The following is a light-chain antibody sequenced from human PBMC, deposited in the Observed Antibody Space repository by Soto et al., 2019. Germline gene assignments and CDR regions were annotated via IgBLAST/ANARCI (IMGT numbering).Light chain of an antibody. CDR3: QQYGDWPLT. CDR2: ATS. Sequence: EIVVTQSPATLSVSPGERATLSCRASQSVGNNFAWYQQKPGQAPRLLIFATSTRATGVPARFSGSGSGTEFTLTISSLQSEDFAVLYCQQYGDWPLTFGGGAKVEIE. CDR1: QSVGNN. V-gene: IGKV3-15*01. J-gene: IGKJ4*01.